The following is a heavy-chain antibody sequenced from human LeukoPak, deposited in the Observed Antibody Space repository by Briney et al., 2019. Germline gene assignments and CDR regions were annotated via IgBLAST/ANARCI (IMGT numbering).Heavy chain of an antibody. CDR2: INPNSGGT. Sequence: ASVKVSCKASGYTFTAYYMHWVRQAPGQGLEWMGWINPNSGGTNYAQKFQGRVTMTRDTSIGTAYMELNRLRSDDTAVYYCARGSYDSSDFEYFHHWGQGTLVTVSS. CDR3: ARGSYDSSDFEYFHH. V-gene: IGHV1-2*02. J-gene: IGHJ1*01. D-gene: IGHD3-22*01. CDR1: GYTFTAYY.